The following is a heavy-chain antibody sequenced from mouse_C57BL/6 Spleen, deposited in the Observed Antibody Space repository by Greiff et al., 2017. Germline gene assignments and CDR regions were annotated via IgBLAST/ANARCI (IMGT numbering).Heavy chain of an antibody. J-gene: IGHJ1*03. CDR2: ISTGGGST. CDR3: ARQNYCGSSYWYFDV. Sequence: VQLKESGGGLVQPGGSLKLSCAASGFTFSDYYMYWVRQTPEKRLEWVAYISTGGGSTYYPDTVKGRFTISRDNAKNTLYLQMSRLKSEDTAMYYCARQNYCGSSYWYFDVWGKGTTVTVSS. CDR1: GFTFSDYY. D-gene: IGHD1-1*01. V-gene: IGHV5-12*01.